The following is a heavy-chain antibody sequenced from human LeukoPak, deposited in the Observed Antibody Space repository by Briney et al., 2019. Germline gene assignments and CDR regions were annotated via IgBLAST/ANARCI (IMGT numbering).Heavy chain of an antibody. V-gene: IGHV1-46*01. J-gene: IGHJ4*02. Sequence: GASVKVSCKASGYTFTSYYMHWVRQAPGQGLEWMGIINPSGGSTSYAQKFQGRVTMTRDTSTSTVYMELSSLRSEDTAVYYCARDPGGIAVAGILDYWGQGTLVTVSS. CDR3: ARDPGGIAVAGILDY. D-gene: IGHD6-19*01. CDR2: INPSGGST. CDR1: GYTFTSYY.